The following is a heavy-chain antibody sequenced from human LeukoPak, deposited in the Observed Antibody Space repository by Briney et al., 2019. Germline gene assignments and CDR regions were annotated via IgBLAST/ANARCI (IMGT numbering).Heavy chain of an antibody. Sequence: SETLSLTCSVSGDSISSGRNYWGWIRQSPGKGLEWIASIYSSGNTHSNPSLKSRFSISVDTSKNQVSLKLSSVTASDAAIYYCARHLSGTTMSHYFDFWGQGTLVTVSS. D-gene: IGHD1-1*01. CDR3: ARHLSGTTMSHYFDF. J-gene: IGHJ4*02. CDR1: GDSISSGRNY. V-gene: IGHV4-39*01. CDR2: IYSSGNT.